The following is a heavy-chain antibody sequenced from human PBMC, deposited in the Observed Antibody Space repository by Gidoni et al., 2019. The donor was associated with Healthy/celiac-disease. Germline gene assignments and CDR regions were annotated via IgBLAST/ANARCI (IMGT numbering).Heavy chain of an antibody. V-gene: IGHV5-51*01. D-gene: IGHD3-16*01. J-gene: IGHJ3*02. CDR1: GYSFTSYW. CDR2: IYPGDSDT. CDR3: ASPSMITPGASSIWDAFDI. Sequence: EVQLVQSGAEVKKPGESLKISCKGSGYSFTSYWIGWVRQMPGKGLEWMGIIYPGDSDTRYSPSFQGQVTISADKSISTAYLQWSSLKASDTAMYYCASPSMITPGASSIWDAFDIWGQGTMVTVFS.